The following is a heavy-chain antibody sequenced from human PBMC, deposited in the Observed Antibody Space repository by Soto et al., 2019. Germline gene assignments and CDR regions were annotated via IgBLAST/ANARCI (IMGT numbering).Heavy chain of an antibody. D-gene: IGHD1-1*01. V-gene: IGHV1-69*12. J-gene: IGHJ6*02. CDR3: ARDEDREQLGGNYYHALDV. CDR1: GDTFSSFA. CDR2: LIPIFRTP. Sequence: QVQLVQSGAEVKKPGSSVKVSCKASGDTFSSFAISWVRQAPGQGLEWMGGLIPIFRTPNYAQKFQGRVTITADEFPSTAYMELSSLRSEDTAVYYCARDEDREQLGGNYYHALDVWGQGTTVIVSS.